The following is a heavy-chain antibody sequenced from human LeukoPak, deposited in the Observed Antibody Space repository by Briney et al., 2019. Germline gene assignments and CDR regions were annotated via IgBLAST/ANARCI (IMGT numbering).Heavy chain of an antibody. V-gene: IGHV4-34*01. Sequence: KPSETLSLTCAVYGGSFSGYYWSWIRQPPGKGLEWIGEINHSGSTNYNPSLKSRVTISVDTSKNQFSLKLSSVTAADTAVYYCALTTLYYYYMDVWGKGTTVTVSS. CDR1: GGSFSGYY. CDR3: ALTTLYYYYMDV. CDR2: INHSGST. J-gene: IGHJ6*03. D-gene: IGHD1-1*01.